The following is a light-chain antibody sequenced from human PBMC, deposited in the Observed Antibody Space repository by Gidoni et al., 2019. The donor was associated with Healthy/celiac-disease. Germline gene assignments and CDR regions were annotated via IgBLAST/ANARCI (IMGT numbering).Light chain of an antibody. CDR2: AAS. V-gene: IGKV1-39*01. J-gene: IGKJ1*01. CDR3: QQSYSTPPS. CDR1: QSISSY. Sequence: IQMTQSPSSLSASVGDRVTITCRASQSISSYLNWYQQKPGKAPKLLIYAASSLQSGVPSRFSGRGSGTDFTLTISSLQPEDFATYYCQQSYSTPPSFGQGTKVEIK.